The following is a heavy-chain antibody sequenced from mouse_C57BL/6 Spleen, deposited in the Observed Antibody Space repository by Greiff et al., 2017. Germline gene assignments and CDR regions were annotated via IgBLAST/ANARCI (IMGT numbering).Heavy chain of an antibody. V-gene: IGHV5-17*01. D-gene: IGHD2-2*01. CDR3: AREGTRVTSVFDY. CDR1: GFTFSDYG. J-gene: IGHJ2*01. Sequence: EVKLVESGGGLVKPGGSLKLSCAASGFTFSDYGMHWVRQAPEKGLEWVAYISSGSSTIYYAGTVKGRFTISRDNAKNTLFLQMTSLRSEDTAMYYCAREGTRVTSVFDYWSQGTTLTVSS. CDR2: ISSGSSTI.